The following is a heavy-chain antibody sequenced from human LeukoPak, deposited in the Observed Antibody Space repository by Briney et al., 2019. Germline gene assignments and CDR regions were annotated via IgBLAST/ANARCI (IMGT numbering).Heavy chain of an antibody. CDR1: GFTFDDYA. CDR2: ISWKSGHI. Sequence: GGSLRLSCAASGFTFDDYAMHWARHAPGKGLECVSGISWKSGHIGYAASVKGRFTSSRDNAKNSLYLQMNSLRAEDMALYYCAKALSSGSPIDAFDIWGEGTMVTVSS. D-gene: IGHD3-22*01. V-gene: IGHV3-9*03. J-gene: IGHJ3*02. CDR3: AKALSSGSPIDAFDI.